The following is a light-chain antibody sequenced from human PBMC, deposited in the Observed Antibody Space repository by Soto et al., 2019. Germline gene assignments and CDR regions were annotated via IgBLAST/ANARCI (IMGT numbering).Light chain of an antibody. Sequence: EVVMPQSPATLSVSPGDKVSLSCRANQTISNTLAWYQQKPGQAPRLLIYAASNRATGIPARFSGSGSGTDFTLTISSLEPEDFAVYYCQQRSNWPLTFGGGTKVDI. V-gene: IGKV3-11*01. CDR1: QTISNT. J-gene: IGKJ4*01. CDR2: AAS. CDR3: QQRSNWPLT.